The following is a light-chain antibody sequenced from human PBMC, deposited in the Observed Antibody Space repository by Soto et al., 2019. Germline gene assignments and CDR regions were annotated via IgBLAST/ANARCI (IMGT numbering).Light chain of an antibody. CDR3: QQYDSSLPLT. J-gene: IGKJ4*01. Sequence: DIVLTQSPGTLSLSPGDRATLSCRASQTITNTYLAWYQQKPGQAPRLLVYGGSTRATGIPDRFSGGGSGTDFTLTITRLEPEDFAVYYCQQYDSSLPLTFGGGNKVDIK. CDR2: GGS. CDR1: QTITNTY. V-gene: IGKV3-20*01.